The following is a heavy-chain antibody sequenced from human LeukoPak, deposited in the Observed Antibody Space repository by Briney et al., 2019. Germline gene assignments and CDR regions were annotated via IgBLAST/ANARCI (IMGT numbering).Heavy chain of an antibody. V-gene: IGHV3-72*01. Sequence: SGGSLRLSCAASGFTFSDHYMDWVRQAPGKGLEWVGRTRNKANSYTTEYAASVKGRFTISRDDSKNSLYLQMNSLKTEDTAVYYCARVVGFLEWFVDYWGQGTLVTVSS. CDR2: TRNKANSYTT. J-gene: IGHJ4*02. CDR1: GFTFSDHY. CDR3: ARVVGFLEWFVDY. D-gene: IGHD3-3*01.